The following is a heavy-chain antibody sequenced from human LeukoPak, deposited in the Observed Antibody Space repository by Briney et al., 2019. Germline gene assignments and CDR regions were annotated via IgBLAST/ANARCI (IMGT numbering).Heavy chain of an antibody. CDR1: GFTFTTYF. V-gene: IGHV1-2*02. CDR3: GRATYTSIWFHDAFDI. Sequence: ASVKVSCKASGFTFTTYFMHWVRQAPGQGLEWMGWINPYSGATNSAQKFQGRVTMTRDTSISTAYIELSMLTSDDTAVYYCGRATYTSIWFHDAFDIWGQGTMVTVSS. D-gene: IGHD6-13*01. J-gene: IGHJ3*02. CDR2: INPYSGAT.